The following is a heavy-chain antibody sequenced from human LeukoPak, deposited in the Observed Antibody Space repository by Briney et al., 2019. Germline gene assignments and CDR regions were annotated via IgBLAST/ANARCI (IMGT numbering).Heavy chain of an antibody. CDR2: IIPIFGTA. J-gene: IGHJ4*02. CDR1: GGTFSSYA. D-gene: IGHD4-17*01. Sequence: SVRVSCKASGGTFSSYAISWVRQAPGQGLEWMGGIIPIFGTANYAQKFQGRVTITTDESTSTAYMELSSLRSEDTAVYYCASPTYDYGDPLDYWGQGTLVTVSS. V-gene: IGHV1-69*05. CDR3: ASPTYDYGDPLDY.